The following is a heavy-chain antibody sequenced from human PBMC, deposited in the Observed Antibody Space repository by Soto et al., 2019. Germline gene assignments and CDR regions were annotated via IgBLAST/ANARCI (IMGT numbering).Heavy chain of an antibody. V-gene: IGHV2-5*02. J-gene: IGHJ4*02. D-gene: IGHD1-1*01. CDR2: IYWDDDK. Sequence: QITRQESGPTLVKPTQTLTLTCSVSGFSLSTSGVGVGWILQSPGKALEWLALIYWDDDKRYRPSLKDRLIITQDTSKNQVVLAMTNVGPVATAKYYCARRPPGNLNYFDSWGQGTLVTVSS. CDR3: ARRPPGNLNYFDS. CDR1: GFSLSTSGVG.